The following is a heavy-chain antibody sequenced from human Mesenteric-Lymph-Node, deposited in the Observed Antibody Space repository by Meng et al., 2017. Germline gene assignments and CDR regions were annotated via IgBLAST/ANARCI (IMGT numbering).Heavy chain of an antibody. CDR3: ARVGIVGATPFDY. V-gene: IGHV4-4*02. CDR2: IYHSGST. D-gene: IGHD1-26*01. J-gene: IGHJ4*02. CDR1: GGSISSSNW. Sequence: GSLRLSCAVSGGSISSSNWWSWVRQPPGKGLEWIGEIYHSGSTNYNPSLKSRVTISVDKSKNQFSLKLSSVTAADTAVYYCARVGIVGATPFDYWGQGTLVTVSS.